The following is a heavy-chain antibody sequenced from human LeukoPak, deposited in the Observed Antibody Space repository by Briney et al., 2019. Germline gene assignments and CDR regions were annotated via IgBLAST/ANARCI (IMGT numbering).Heavy chain of an antibody. CDR3: ARDSSDANIDY. J-gene: IGHJ4*02. D-gene: IGHD1/OR15-1a*01. CDR2: ISYDGSNK. Sequence: PGRSLRLSCAASGFTFSSYAMHWVRQAPGKGLEWVAVISYDGSNKYYADSVKGRFTISRDNSKNTLYLQMNSLRPDDTAVYYCARDSSDANIDYWGQGTLVTVSS. CDR1: GFTFSSYA. V-gene: IGHV3-30-3*01.